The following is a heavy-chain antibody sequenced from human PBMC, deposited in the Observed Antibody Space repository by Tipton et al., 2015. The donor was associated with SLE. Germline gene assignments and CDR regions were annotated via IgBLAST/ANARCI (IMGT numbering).Heavy chain of an antibody. V-gene: IGHV3-30*18. CDR3: AKDRHIVTTTASGMDV. CDR2: IWYDGGNK. Sequence: QLVQSGGGVVQPGKSLRFSCVASGFTFSNYAMHWVRQAPGKGLEWVAVIWYDGGNKYYADSVKGRFTISRDNSIKTAYLQMNSLTTEDTAVYYCAKDRHIVTTTASGMDVWGQGTTVTVSS. J-gene: IGHJ6*02. CDR1: GFTFSNYA. D-gene: IGHD5-12*01.